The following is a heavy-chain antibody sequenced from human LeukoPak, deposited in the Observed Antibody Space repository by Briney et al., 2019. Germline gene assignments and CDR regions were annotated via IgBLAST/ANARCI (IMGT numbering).Heavy chain of an antibody. CDR2: ISAYNGNT. V-gene: IGHV1-18*01. Sequence: ASVKVSCKASGYTFTSYAMHWVRQAPGQGLEWMGWISAYNGNTNYAQKLQGRVTMTTDTSTSTAYMELRSLRSDDTAVYYCARAGTESKWGLPRADYYYMDVWGKGTTVTVSS. D-gene: IGHD7-27*01. CDR3: ARAGTESKWGLPRADYYYMDV. J-gene: IGHJ6*03. CDR1: GYTFTSYA.